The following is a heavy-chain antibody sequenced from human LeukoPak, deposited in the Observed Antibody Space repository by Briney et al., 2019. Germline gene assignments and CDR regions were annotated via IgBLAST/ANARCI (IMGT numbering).Heavy chain of an antibody. D-gene: IGHD6-19*01. CDR1: GFTFRSYW. Sequence: PGGSLRLSCAASGFTFRSYWMHWVRQVPGKGLVWVSRINSDGSSTSYADSVKGRFTISRDNAKNTLYLQMNSLRAEDTAVYYCARATQWLVSPFDYWGQGTLVTVSS. CDR2: INSDGSST. J-gene: IGHJ4*02. CDR3: ARATQWLVSPFDY. V-gene: IGHV3-74*01.